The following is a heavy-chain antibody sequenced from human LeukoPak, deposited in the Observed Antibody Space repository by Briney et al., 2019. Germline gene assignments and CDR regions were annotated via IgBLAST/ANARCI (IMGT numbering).Heavy chain of an antibody. D-gene: IGHD6-19*01. J-gene: IGHJ6*02. CDR3: AGAVAGTYYYYYGMDV. Sequence: ASVKVSCKASGYTFTSYDINWVRQATGQGLEWMGWMNPNSGNTGYAQKFQGRVTMTRNTSISTAYMELSSLRSEDTAVYYCAGAVAGTYYYYYGMDVWGQGTTVAVSS. V-gene: IGHV1-8*01. CDR2: MNPNSGNT. CDR1: GYTFTSYD.